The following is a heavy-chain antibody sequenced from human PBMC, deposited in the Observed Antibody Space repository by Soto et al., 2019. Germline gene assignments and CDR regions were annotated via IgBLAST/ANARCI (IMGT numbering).Heavy chain of an antibody. D-gene: IGHD3-3*01. Sequence: PGASVKVSCKASGYTFTSYYMHWVRQAPGQGLEWMGIINPSGGSTSYAQKFQGRVTMTRDTSTSTVYMELSSLRSEDTAVYYFARVSSFTIFGVVYAYWGRGPWVTVSA. V-gene: IGHV1-46*01. J-gene: IGHJ4*02. CDR3: ARVSSFTIFGVVYAY. CDR2: INPSGGST. CDR1: GYTFTSYY.